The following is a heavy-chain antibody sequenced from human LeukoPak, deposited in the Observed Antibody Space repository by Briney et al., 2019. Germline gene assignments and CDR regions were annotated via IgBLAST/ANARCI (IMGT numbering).Heavy chain of an antibody. J-gene: IGHJ4*02. V-gene: IGHV4-39*01. CDR3: ARQTGYDFWSGYYTLDY. Sequence: SETLSLTCTVSGRSISSSSYYWGWIRQTPGKGLEKIGRIHYSGSTYYNPSLKSRVTISVDTSKNQFSLKLSSVTAADTAVYYCARQTGYDFWSGYYTLDYWGQGTLVTVFS. CDR2: IHYSGST. D-gene: IGHD3-3*01. CDR1: GRSISSSSYY.